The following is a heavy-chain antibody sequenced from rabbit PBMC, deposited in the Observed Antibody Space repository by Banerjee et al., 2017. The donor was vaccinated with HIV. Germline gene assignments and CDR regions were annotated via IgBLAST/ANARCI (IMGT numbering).Heavy chain of an antibody. CDR2: IYAGSGST. V-gene: IGHV1S43*01. Sequence: QSLEESGGDLVKPGASLTLTCTASGFDFSSIYYMCWVRQAPGQGLEWIACIYAGSGSTWYASWVNGRFTISSNTNQNTVSLQMTSLTAADTATYFCARRDGGYVAYGYAYYGMDLWGQGTLVTVS. D-gene: IGHD6-1*01. CDR3: ARRDGGYVAYGYAYYGMDL. CDR1: GFDFSSIYY. J-gene: IGHJ6*01.